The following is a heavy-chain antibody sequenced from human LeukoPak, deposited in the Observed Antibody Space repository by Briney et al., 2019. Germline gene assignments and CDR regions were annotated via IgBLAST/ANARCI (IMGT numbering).Heavy chain of an antibody. CDR2: ISSSSYT. CDR3: AREGPNRSGQAFDI. Sequence: PGGSLRLSCAASGFTFSDYYMSWIRQAPGKGLEWVSYISSSSYTNYADSVKGRFTISRDNAKNSLYLQRNSLRAEDTAVYYCAREGPNRSGQAFDIWGQGTMVTVSS. CDR1: GFTFSDYY. D-gene: IGHD3-10*01. J-gene: IGHJ3*02. V-gene: IGHV3-11*05.